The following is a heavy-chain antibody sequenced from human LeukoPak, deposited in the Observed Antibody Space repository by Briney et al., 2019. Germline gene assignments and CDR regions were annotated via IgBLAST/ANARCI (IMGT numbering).Heavy chain of an antibody. CDR3: AKGLWFGEFVQDY. D-gene: IGHD3-10*01. V-gene: IGHV3-23*01. CDR2: TSSSDSGK. Sequence: GGSLRLSCVVSGFTLSSYAMSWVRQAPGKGLEWVAATSSSDSGKYHADSVKGRFTISRDNSKNTLYLQMNSLRAEDTAVYYCAKGLWFGEFVQDYWGQGTLVTVSS. J-gene: IGHJ4*02. CDR1: GFTLSSYA.